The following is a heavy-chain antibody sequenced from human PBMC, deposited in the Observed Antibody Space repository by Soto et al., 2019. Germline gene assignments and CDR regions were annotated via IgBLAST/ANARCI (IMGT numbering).Heavy chain of an antibody. CDR2: IWYDGSTK. J-gene: IGHJ6*03. V-gene: IGHV3-33*08. CDR3: ARATNDFWSGYRSYYYYYYMDV. Sequence: GGSLRLSCAASGFTFSSYGMKWVRQAPGKGLEWVSVIWYDGSTKYYADSVKGRFTISRDNSKNTLYLQMNSLRAEDTAVYYCARATNDFWSGYRSYYYYYYMDVWGKGTTVTVSS. CDR1: GFTFSSYG. D-gene: IGHD3-3*01.